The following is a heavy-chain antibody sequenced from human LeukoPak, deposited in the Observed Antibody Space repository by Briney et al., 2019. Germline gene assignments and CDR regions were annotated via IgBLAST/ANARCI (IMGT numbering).Heavy chain of an antibody. V-gene: IGHV1-18*01. D-gene: IGHD2/OR15-2a*01. Sequence: ASVKVSCKASGYTFTSYGISWVRQAPGQGLEWMGWISADNGNTNYAQKLQGRVTMTTDTSTSTVYMELRSLRSDDTAVYYCARNSISLYYYSYYMDVWGKGTTVTVSS. CDR2: ISADNGNT. CDR1: GYTFTSYG. J-gene: IGHJ6*03. CDR3: ARNSISLYYYSYYMDV.